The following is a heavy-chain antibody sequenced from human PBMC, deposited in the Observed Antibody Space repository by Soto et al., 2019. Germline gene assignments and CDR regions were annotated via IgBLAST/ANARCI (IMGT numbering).Heavy chain of an antibody. CDR3: AKDREYYDFWYGYCAVDYGMDV. V-gene: IGHV3-30*18. CDR2: ISYDRSNK. Sequence: GGSLRLSCAASGFTFSSYGMHWVRQAPGKGLEWEAVISYDRSNKYYADSVTGRFTISRDNSKNTLYLQMNSLRAEDTAVYYCAKDREYYDFWYGYCAVDYGMDVWGQGALVTVSS. J-gene: IGHJ6*02. CDR1: GFTFSSYG. D-gene: IGHD3-3*01.